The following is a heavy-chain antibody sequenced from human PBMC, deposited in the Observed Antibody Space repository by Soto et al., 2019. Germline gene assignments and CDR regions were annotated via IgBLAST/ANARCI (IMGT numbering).Heavy chain of an antibody. J-gene: IGHJ4*02. Sequence: ASVKVSCKASGDTFTSYGISWVRQAPGQGLEWMGWISAYNGNTNYAQKLQGRVTMNTDTSTSTAYMELRSLRSDDTAVYYCASSSTIFGVVTDWGQGTLCSVSS. V-gene: IGHV1-18*01. D-gene: IGHD3-3*01. CDR3: ASSSTIFGVVTD. CDR2: ISAYNGNT. CDR1: GDTFTSYG.